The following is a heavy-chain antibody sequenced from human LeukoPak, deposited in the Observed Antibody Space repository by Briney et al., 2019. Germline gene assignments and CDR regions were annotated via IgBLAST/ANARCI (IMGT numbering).Heavy chain of an antibody. J-gene: IGHJ4*02. CDR2: INPTGGSI. D-gene: IGHD2-15*01. V-gene: IGHV1-46*01. CDR3: ARDRGYCSGGSCYTDY. Sequence: GASVKVSCKASGYTFTSYYIHRVRQAPGQGLEWMGIINPTGGSISYAQNLQGRVTMTRDTSTSTVYMELRSLRSEDTAVYYCARDRGYCSGGSCYTDYWGQGTLVTVSS. CDR1: GYTFTSYY.